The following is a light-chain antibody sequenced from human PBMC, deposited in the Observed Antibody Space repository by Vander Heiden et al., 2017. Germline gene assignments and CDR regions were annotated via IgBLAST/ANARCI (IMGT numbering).Light chain of an antibody. V-gene: IGKV3-11*01. CDR3: QQRSNWPGT. Sequence: EIVLTQSPATLSLSPGESATLSCRASQSVSSYLAWYQQKPGQAPMLLIYDASTRATGIPARFSGSGSGTDFTLTISSLEPEDFAVYYCQQRSNWPGTFGQGTKVEIK. CDR2: DAS. CDR1: QSVSSY. J-gene: IGKJ1*01.